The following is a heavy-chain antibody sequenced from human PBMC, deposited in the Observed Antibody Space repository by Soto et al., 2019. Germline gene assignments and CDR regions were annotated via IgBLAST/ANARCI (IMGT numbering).Heavy chain of an antibody. D-gene: IGHD3-16*01. CDR1: GYTFTTYG. J-gene: IGHJ6*02. V-gene: IGHV1-18*01. CDR3: AREGEMTYYYYGLDV. Sequence: ASVKVSCKASGYTFTTYGISWVRQAPGQGPEWMGWISGYNGHTKYAQKFQGRVTMTTDTSTSTVYMDLRSLTSDDTAVYYCAREGEMTYYYYGLDVWGQGTTVPVSS. CDR2: ISGYNGHT.